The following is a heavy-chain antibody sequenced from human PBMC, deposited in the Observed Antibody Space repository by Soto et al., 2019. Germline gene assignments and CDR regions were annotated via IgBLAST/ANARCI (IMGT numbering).Heavy chain of an antibody. CDR3: ATTGPY. V-gene: IGHV3-33*01. CDR2: IWFDGSNK. Sequence: PGGSLRLSCAASGFTFSSYGMHWVRQAPGKGLEWVAVIWFDGSNKFYADSVKGRFTIPRDNSKNTVSLQMNSLRDEDSAAYYCATTGPYWGQGTLVTVPS. J-gene: IGHJ4*02. CDR1: GFTFSSYG.